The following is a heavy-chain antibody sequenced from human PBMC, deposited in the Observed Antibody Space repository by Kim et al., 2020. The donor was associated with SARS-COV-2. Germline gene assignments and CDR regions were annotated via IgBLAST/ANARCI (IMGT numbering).Heavy chain of an antibody. Sequence: AVKVSCKASGGTFSSYAISWVRQAPGQGLEWMGGIIPIFGTANYAQKFQGRVTITADKSTSTAYMELSSLRSEDTAVYYFAIPPAGHGETLYDYGMDGW. D-gene: IGHD3-10*01. CDR3: AIPPAGHGETLYDYGMDG. CDR1: GGTFSSYA. V-gene: IGHV1-69*06. J-gene: IGHJ6*01. CDR2: IIPIFGTA.